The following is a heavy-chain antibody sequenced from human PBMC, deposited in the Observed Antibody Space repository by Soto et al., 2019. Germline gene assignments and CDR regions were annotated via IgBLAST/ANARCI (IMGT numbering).Heavy chain of an antibody. CDR2: IDPRDSYT. CDR1: GYSFTTYW. CDR3: AREKSDLELFNWLDP. Sequence: DVQLAQSGAEVKKPGESLRITCEASGYSFTTYWISWVREMPGNGLQWMGAIDPRDSYTKYSPSFQGHVTISVDKSISTAYLQWNSLKASDTAIYYCAREKSDLELFNWLDPWGQGTLVTVSS. V-gene: IGHV5-10-1*03. J-gene: IGHJ5*02. D-gene: IGHD1-7*01.